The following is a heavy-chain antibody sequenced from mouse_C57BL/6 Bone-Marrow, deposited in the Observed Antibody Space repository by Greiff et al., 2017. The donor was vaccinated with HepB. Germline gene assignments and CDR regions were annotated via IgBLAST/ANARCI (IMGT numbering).Heavy chain of an antibody. Sequence: QVQLQQPGPELVKPGASVKLSCKASGYTFTSYWMHWVKQRPGQGLEWIGNINPSNGGTNYNEKFKSKATLTVDKSSSTAYMQLSSLTSEDSAVYYCARGAYYYGSSPWYFDVWGTGTTVTVSS. CDR1: GYTFTSYW. CDR3: ARGAYYYGSSPWYFDV. D-gene: IGHD1-1*01. V-gene: IGHV1-53*01. J-gene: IGHJ1*03. CDR2: INPSNGGT.